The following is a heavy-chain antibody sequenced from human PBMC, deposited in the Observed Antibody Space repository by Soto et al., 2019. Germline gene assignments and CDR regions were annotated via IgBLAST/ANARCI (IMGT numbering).Heavy chain of an antibody. V-gene: IGHV3-30*18. D-gene: IGHD3-10*01. CDR1: GFTFSSYG. J-gene: IGHJ1*01. Sequence: QVQLVESGGGVVQPGRSLRLSCAASGFTFSSYGMHWVRQAPGKGLEWVAVISYDGSNKYYADSVKGRFTISRDNSKNTLYLQMNSLRAEDTAVYYCAKAHRLYGSGDRTGYFQHWGQGTLVTVSS. CDR3: AKAHRLYGSGDRTGYFQH. CDR2: ISYDGSNK.